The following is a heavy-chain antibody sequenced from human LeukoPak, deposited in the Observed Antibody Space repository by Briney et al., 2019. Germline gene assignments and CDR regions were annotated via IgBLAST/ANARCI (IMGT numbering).Heavy chain of an antibody. J-gene: IGHJ4*02. CDR3: ARELWGVAGY. D-gene: IGHD3-10*01. Sequence: PSETLSLTCIVSGDSISSSTYYWAWIRQPPGKGLEWIGSISHTGTTYYKPSLKSQVTISVDASKSQFSLRLNSVTAADTAVYFCARELWGVAGYWGQGTLVTVSS. CDR1: GDSISSSTYY. CDR2: ISHTGTT. V-gene: IGHV4-39*02.